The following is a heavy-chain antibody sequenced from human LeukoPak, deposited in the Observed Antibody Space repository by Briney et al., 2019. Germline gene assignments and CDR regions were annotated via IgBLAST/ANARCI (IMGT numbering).Heavy chain of an antibody. CDR1: GFTFSSYG. Sequence: PGRSLRLSCAASGFTFSSYGMHWVRQAPGKGLEWVAVISYDGSNKYYADSVKGRFTISRDNSKNTLYLRMNSLRAEGTAVYYCAKVLGEWLRLGAFDIWGQGTMVTVSS. CDR3: AKVLGEWLRLGAFDI. V-gene: IGHV3-30*18. CDR2: ISYDGSNK. D-gene: IGHD5-12*01. J-gene: IGHJ3*02.